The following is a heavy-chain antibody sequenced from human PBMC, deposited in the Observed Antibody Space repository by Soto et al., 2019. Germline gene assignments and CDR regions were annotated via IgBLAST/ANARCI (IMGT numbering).Heavy chain of an antibody. Sequence: QVQLVESGGGVVQPGRSLRLSCAGSGFTFSSYAMHWVRQAPGKGLEWVAVISYDGINKYYADFVKGRFTISRDNSKNTLYLQLNSLRAEDTAVYYCARDLYYTSSWYVGAHYYYGMDVWGQGTTVTVSS. V-gene: IGHV3-30*01. CDR2: ISYDGINK. CDR3: ARDLYYTSSWYVGAHYYYGMDV. CDR1: GFTFSSYA. D-gene: IGHD6-13*01. J-gene: IGHJ6*02.